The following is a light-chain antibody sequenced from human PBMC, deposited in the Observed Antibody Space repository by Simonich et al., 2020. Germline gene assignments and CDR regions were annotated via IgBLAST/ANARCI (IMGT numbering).Light chain of an antibody. J-gene: IGLJ2*01. CDR2: DVS. CDR3: SSYTISSTYVV. V-gene: IGLV2-14*02. CDR1: SSDVGSYNL. Sequence: QSARTQPASVSGSPGQSITISCTGTSSDVGSYNLVSWYQQHPGKAPKLMIYDVSKRPTGVSNRFSGSKSGNTASRTISGLQAEDEADYYCSSYTISSTYVVFGGGTKLTVL.